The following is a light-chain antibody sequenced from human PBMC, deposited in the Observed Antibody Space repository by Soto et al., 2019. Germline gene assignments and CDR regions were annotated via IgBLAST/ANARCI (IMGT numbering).Light chain of an antibody. J-gene: IGLJ1*01. CDR1: SSNIGSNY. CDR3: AAWDDSLSGRYV. Sequence: QSVLTQTPSASGTPGQRVTISCSGSSSNIGSNYVYWYQQLPGTAPKLLIHRNNQRPSGVPDRFSGSKSGTSASLAISGLRSEDEADYYCAAWDDSLSGRYVFGTGTKVTV. CDR2: RNN. V-gene: IGLV1-47*01.